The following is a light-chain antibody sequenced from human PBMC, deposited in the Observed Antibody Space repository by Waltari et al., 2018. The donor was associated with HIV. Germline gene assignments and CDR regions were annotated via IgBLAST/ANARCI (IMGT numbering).Light chain of an antibody. CDR2: DVS. CDR3: FSYAGNNFLL. CDR1: SSYIGLYNF. J-gene: IGLJ2*01. Sequence: QSALTQPPSASGSPGQSVTIPCAGTSSYIGLYNFFSWYQHHPGKAPKLMISDVSRRPSGVPDRFSGSKSGNTASLTVSGLQADDEATYYCFSYAGNNFLLFGGGTKLTVL. V-gene: IGLV2-8*01.